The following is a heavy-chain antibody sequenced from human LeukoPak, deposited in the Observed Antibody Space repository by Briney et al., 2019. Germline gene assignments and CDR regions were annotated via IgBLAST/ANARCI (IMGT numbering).Heavy chain of an antibody. CDR2: MNPNSGNT. V-gene: IGHV1-8*01. D-gene: IGHD6-19*01. CDR3: ARDTAVSVAAIDRYYYYMDV. Sequence: ASVKVSCKASGYTFTSYDINWVRQATGQGLEWMGWMNPNSGNTGYAQKFQGRVTMTRNTSISTAYMELSGLRSEDTAVYYCARDTAVSVAAIDRYYYYMDVWGKGTTVTVSS. CDR1: GYTFTSYD. J-gene: IGHJ6*03.